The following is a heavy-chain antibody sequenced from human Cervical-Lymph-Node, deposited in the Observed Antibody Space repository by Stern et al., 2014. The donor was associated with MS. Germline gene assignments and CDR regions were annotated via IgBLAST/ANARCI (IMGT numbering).Heavy chain of an antibody. D-gene: IGHD3-16*01. Sequence: VQLLESGAEVKKPGASVKVSCKASGYTFTSYGISWVRQAPGQGLEWMGWISAYNGNTNYAQKLQGRVTMTTDTSTSTAYMELRSLRSDDTAVYYCARDRRLGDSVVLSYYYYGMDVWGQGTTVTVSS. CDR3: ARDRRLGDSVVLSYYYYGMDV. CDR1: GYTFTSYG. CDR2: ISAYNGNT. J-gene: IGHJ6*02. V-gene: IGHV1-18*01.